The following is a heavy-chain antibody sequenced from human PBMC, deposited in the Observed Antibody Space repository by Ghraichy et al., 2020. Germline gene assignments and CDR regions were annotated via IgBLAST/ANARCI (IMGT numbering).Heavy chain of an antibody. CDR3: AKDKNWGDFDY. V-gene: IGHV3-30*18. J-gene: IGHJ4*02. CDR1: GVAFSNYG. D-gene: IGHD7-27*01. Sequence: GGSRRLSCAASGVAFSNYGMHWVRQAPGKGLEWVAVKSYDGSNKYYAYSVKGRFTISIDNSKNTLYLQMNSLRAEDTAVYYCAKDKNWGDFDYWGQGTLVTVSS. CDR2: KSYDGSNK.